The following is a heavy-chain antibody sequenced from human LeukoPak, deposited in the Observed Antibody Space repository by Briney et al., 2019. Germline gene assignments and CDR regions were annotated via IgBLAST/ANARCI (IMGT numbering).Heavy chain of an antibody. CDR1: GFSLRTRGVG. CDR3: AHLYGDYVPFDY. V-gene: IGHV2-5*02. D-gene: IGHD4-17*01. J-gene: IGHJ4*02. CDR2: IYWDDDK. Sequence: SGPTLVKPTPTLTLTCTFSGFSLRTRGVGVGWIRQPPGKALEWLALIYWDDDKRYSPSLKSRLTITKDTSKNQVVLTMTNMDPVDTATYYCAHLYGDYVPFDYWGQGTLVTVSS.